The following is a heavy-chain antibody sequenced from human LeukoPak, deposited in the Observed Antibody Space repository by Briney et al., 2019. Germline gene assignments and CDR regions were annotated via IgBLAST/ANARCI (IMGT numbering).Heavy chain of an antibody. CDR2: LYYSGHT. D-gene: IGHD6-13*01. CDR1: GGFISKTSYY. V-gene: IGHV4-39*01. CDR3: ARADYSSTWSHDYYYMDV. Sequence: SETLSLTCTVSGGFISKTSYYWGWIRQSPGKGLEWIGTLYYSGHTYYNPSLKSRVSISLDTSKNQFSLKLSSVTAADTAVYYCARADYSSTWSHDYYYMDVWGKGTTVTVSS. J-gene: IGHJ6*03.